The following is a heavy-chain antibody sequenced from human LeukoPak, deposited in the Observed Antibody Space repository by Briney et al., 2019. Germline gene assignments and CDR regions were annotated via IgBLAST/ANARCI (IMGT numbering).Heavy chain of an antibody. D-gene: IGHD2-15*01. CDR2: ISGSGGST. CDR3: AKEMVVVVVAARDFDY. V-gene: IGHV3-23*01. CDR1: GFTFSSYA. J-gene: IGHJ4*02. Sequence: GGSLRLSCAASGFTFSSYAMSWVRQAPGKGLEWVSAISGSGGSTYYADSVKGRFTISRDNPKNTLYLQMNSLRAEDTAVYYCAKEMVVVVVAARDFDYWGQGTLVTVSS.